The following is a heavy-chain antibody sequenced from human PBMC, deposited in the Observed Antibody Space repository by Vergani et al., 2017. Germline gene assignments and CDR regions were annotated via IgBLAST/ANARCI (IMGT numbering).Heavy chain of an antibody. Sequence: QVQLVESGGGVVQPGRSLRLSCAASGFTFNKYGMHWVRQAPGKGLEWVAVTWYDGNNKQYADSVKGRFTISRDNSKSTMYLQMNSLGDEDTGVYYCAGDLRLLYNRFDPWGQGTLVTVSS. V-gene: IGHV3-33*01. J-gene: IGHJ5*02. CDR3: AGDLRLLYNRFDP. D-gene: IGHD1-14*01. CDR1: GFTFNKYG. CDR2: TWYDGNNK.